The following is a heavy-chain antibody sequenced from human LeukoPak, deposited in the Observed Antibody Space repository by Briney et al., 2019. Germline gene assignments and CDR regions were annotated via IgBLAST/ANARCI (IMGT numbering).Heavy chain of an antibody. CDR2: INHSGST. Sequence: SETLSLTSAVYRGSFCDYYWSWIPHPPGKGLVWIVEINHSGSTNYSPSLKSRVTISVDTSKNQFSLKLTSVTAADTAVYYCARLTPRSMVRGVMNYYGLDVWDKGTTVTVSS. CDR3: ARLTPRSMVRGVMNYYGLDV. D-gene: IGHD3-10*01. V-gene: IGHV4-34*01. J-gene: IGHJ6*04. CDR1: RGSFCDYY.